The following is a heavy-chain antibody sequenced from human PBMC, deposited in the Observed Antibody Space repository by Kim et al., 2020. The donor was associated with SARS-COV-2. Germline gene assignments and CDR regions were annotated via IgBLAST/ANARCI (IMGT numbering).Heavy chain of an antibody. Sequence: SVKVSCKASGGTFSSYAISWVRQAPGQRLEWMGGIIPIFGTANYAQKFQGRVTITADESTSTAYMELSSLRSEDTAVYYCARGLTYYYGSGSYYNDDGMDVWGQGTTVTVSS. J-gene: IGHJ6*02. CDR2: IIPIFGTA. V-gene: IGHV1-69*13. CDR3: ARGLTYYYGSGSYYNDDGMDV. D-gene: IGHD3-10*01. CDR1: GGTFSSYA.